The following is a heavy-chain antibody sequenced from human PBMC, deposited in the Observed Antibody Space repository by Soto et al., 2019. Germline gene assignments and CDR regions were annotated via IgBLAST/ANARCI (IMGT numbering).Heavy chain of an antibody. CDR2: IYYSGST. CDR1: GGSISSYY. J-gene: IGHJ4*02. V-gene: IGHV4-59*01. Sequence: TSETLSLTCTVSGGSISSYYWSWIRQPPGKGLEWIGYIYYSGSTNYNPSLKSRVTISVDTSKNQFSLKLSSVTAADTAVYYCARDSGSYYGHFDYWGQGTLVTVSS. CDR3: ARDSGSYYGHFDY. D-gene: IGHD1-26*01.